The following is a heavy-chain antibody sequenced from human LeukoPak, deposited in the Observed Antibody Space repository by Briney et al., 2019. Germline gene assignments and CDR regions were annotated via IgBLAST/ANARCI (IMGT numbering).Heavy chain of an antibody. CDR1: GGTFSSYA. D-gene: IGHD1-7*01. J-gene: IGHJ5*02. Sequence: SVKVSCRASGGTFSSYAISWVRQAPGQGLEWMGRIIPILGIANYAQKFQGRVTITADKSTSTAYMELSSLRSEDTAVYYCARDGGTSFYNWFDPWGQGTLVTVSS. V-gene: IGHV1-69*04. CDR2: IIPILGIA. CDR3: ARDGGTSFYNWFDP.